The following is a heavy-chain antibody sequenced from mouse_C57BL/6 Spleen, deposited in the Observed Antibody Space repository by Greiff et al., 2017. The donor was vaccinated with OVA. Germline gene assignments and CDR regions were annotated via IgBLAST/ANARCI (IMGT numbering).Heavy chain of an antibody. J-gene: IGHJ4*01. CDR1: GYTFTDYE. CDR2: IDPETGGT. Sequence: QVQLQQSGAELVRPGASVTLSCKASGYTFTDYEMHWVKQTPVHGLEWIGAIDPETGGTAYNQKFKGKAILTADKSSSTAYMELRSLTSEDSAVYYCTRDRSSYVAMDYWGQGTSVTVSS. V-gene: IGHV1-15*01. CDR3: TRDRSSYVAMDY. D-gene: IGHD1-1*01.